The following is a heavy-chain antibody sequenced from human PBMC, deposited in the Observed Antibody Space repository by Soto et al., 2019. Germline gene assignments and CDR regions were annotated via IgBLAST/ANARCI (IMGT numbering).Heavy chain of an antibody. D-gene: IGHD6-19*01. CDR2: IKHSGSG. CDR3: ARGGSSDWQVALDM. CDR1: RGSFSHYY. J-gene: IGHJ3*02. V-gene: IGHV4-34*01. Sequence: SETLSLACAVFRGSFSHYYWNWIRQSPGKGLEWIGKIKHSGSGNYNPSLRSRVSISLDMSKNQFSLTLSSVTAADTAVYYCARGGSSDWQVALDMWGQGTMVTVSS.